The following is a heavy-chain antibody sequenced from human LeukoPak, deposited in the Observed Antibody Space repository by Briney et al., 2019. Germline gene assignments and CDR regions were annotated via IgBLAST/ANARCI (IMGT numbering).Heavy chain of an antibody. J-gene: IGHJ4*02. Sequence: SETLSLTCTVSGGSISSSSYYWGWIRQPPGKGLEWIGSIYYSGSTYYNPSLKSRVTISVDTSKNQFSLKLSSVTAADTAVYYCARLSPKWYVFDYWGQGTLVTVSS. CDR3: ARLSPKWYVFDY. V-gene: IGHV4-39*01. D-gene: IGHD2-8*01. CDR1: GGSISSSSYY. CDR2: IYYSGST.